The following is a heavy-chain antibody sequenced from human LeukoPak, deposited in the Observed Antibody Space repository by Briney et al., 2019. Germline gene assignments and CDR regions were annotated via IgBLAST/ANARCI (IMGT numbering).Heavy chain of an antibody. V-gene: IGHV4-34*01. CDR2: INHSGST. J-gene: IGHJ6*03. CDR1: GGSFSGYY. Sequence: SETLSLTCAVYGGSFSGYYWSWIRQPPGKGLEWIGEINHSGSTNYNPSLKSRVTISVDTSKNQFSLKLTSVTAADTAVYYCARSADGAVDNYYYYYYMDVWGKGTMVTVSS. CDR3: ARSADGAVDNYYYYYYMDV. D-gene: IGHD3-16*01.